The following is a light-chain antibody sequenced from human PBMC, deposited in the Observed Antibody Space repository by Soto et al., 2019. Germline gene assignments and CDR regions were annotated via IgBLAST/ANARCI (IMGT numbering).Light chain of an antibody. V-gene: IGKV3-15*01. CDR3: HQYNFWPT. Sequence: EIVMTQSPATLSVSPGERATLSCRASQSVSSNLAWYQQKPGHSPRLLIYVTSTRATGIPARFSGSGSGTEFTLTISSLQAEDFAVYYCHQYNFWPTFGQGTKVDIK. CDR1: QSVSSN. CDR2: VTS. J-gene: IGKJ1*01.